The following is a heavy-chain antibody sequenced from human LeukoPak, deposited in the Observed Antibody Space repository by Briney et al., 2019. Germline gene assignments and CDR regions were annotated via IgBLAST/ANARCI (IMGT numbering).Heavy chain of an antibody. CDR3: ARAEVSSSRRRWFDP. CDR2: IIPIFGTA. CDR1: GYTLTELS. D-gene: IGHD6-13*01. V-gene: IGHV1-69*06. J-gene: IGHJ5*02. Sequence: SVKVSCKVSGYTLTELSMHWVRQAPGQGLEWMGGIIPIFGTANYAQKFQGRVTITADKSTSTAYMELSSLRSEDTAVYYCARAEVSSSRRRWFDPWGQGTLVTVSS.